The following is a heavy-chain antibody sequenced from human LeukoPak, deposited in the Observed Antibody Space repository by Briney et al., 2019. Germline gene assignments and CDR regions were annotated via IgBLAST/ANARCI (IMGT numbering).Heavy chain of an antibody. CDR1: GFTFSSYS. D-gene: IGHD3-10*01. J-gene: IGHJ4*02. Sequence: GGSLRLSCAASGFTFSSYSMNWVRQAPGKGLEWVSSIRSSSSYIYYADSVKGRFTISRDNAKNSLYLQMNSLRAEATAVYYCARRSYGSGSYYQGNYFDYWGQGTLVTVSS. V-gene: IGHV3-21*01. CDR3: ARRSYGSGSYYQGNYFDY. CDR2: IRSSSSYI.